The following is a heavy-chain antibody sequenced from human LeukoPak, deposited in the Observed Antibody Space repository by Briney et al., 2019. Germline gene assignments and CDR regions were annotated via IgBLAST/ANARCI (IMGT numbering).Heavy chain of an antibody. CDR3: ARVKRISGYDLTGAFDI. CDR2: INPNSGGT. J-gene: IGHJ3*02. CDR1: GYTFTGYY. V-gene: IGHV1-2*02. D-gene: IGHD5-12*01. Sequence: GASVKVSCKASGYTFTGYYMHWVRQAPGQGLEWMAWINPNSGGTNYAQKFQGRVTMTRDTSISTAYMELSRLRSDDTAVYYCARVKRISGYDLTGAFDIWGQGTMVTVSS.